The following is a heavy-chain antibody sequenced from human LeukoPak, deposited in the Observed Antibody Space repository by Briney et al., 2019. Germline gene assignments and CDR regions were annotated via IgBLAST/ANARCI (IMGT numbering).Heavy chain of an antibody. D-gene: IGHD6-13*01. Sequence: GRSLRLSCAASGFTFRNYAMHWLRQAPGKGLGWVAVVSYDGSDKYYADSVKGRFTISRDNSKNTLYLQMNSLRAEDTAVYYCARVKVEQQLHTQDVWGQGTTVTVSS. CDR2: VSYDGSDK. CDR3: ARVKVEQQLHTQDV. J-gene: IGHJ6*02. V-gene: IGHV3-30*14. CDR1: GFTFRNYA.